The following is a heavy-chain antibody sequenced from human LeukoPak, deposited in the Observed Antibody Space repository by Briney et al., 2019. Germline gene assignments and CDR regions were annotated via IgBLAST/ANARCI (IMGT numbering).Heavy chain of an antibody. J-gene: IGHJ4*02. Sequence: GGSLRLSCAASGFTFSSYWMSWVRQAPGKGLEWVANIKQDGSEKYYVDSVKGRFTISRDNAKNSLYLQMNSLRAEDTAVYYCARGSRRLAVAGNFDYWGQGTLVTVSS. CDR1: GFTFSSYW. D-gene: IGHD6-19*01. CDR2: IKQDGSEK. V-gene: IGHV3-7*01. CDR3: ARGSRRLAVAGNFDY.